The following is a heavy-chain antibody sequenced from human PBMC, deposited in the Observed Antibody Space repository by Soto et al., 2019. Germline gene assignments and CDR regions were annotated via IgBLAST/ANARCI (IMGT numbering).Heavy chain of an antibody. Sequence: GGSLRLSCAASGFTFSSYWMSWVRQAPGKGLEWVANIKQDGSEKYYVDSVKGRFTISRDNAKNSLYLQMNSLRAEDTAVYYCARDFHVDIVATMDRYYFDYWGKGTLVTVSS. CDR2: IKQDGSEK. CDR3: ARDFHVDIVATMDRYYFDY. CDR1: GFTFSSYW. V-gene: IGHV3-7*05. J-gene: IGHJ4*02. D-gene: IGHD5-12*01.